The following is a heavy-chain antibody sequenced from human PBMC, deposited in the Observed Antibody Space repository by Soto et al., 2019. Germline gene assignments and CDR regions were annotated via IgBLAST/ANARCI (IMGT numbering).Heavy chain of an antibody. CDR1: GFTFSSYA. J-gene: IGHJ6*03. D-gene: IGHD3-10*01. CDR2: ISGSGGST. Sequence: GGSLRLSCAASGFTFSSYAMSWVRQAPGKGLEWVSAISGSGGSTYYADSVKGRFTISRDNSKNTLYLQMNSLRAEDTAVYYCAKVLSYYYGSGSYNQGYMDVWGKGTTVTVSS. CDR3: AKVLSYYYGSGSYNQGYMDV. V-gene: IGHV3-23*01.